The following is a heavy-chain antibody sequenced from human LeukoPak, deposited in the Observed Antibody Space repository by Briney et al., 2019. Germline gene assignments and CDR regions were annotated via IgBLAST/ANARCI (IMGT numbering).Heavy chain of an antibody. Sequence: GGSLRLSCAASGFTFSSYGMHWVRQAPGKGLEWVAVIWYDGSNKYYADSVKGRFTISRDNSKNTLYLQMNSLRAGDTAVYYCARDYNIAAGYYYYGMDVWGQGTTVTVSS. CDR2: IWYDGSNK. CDR3: ARDYNIAAGYYYYGMDV. D-gene: IGHD6-6*01. V-gene: IGHV3-33*01. CDR1: GFTFSSYG. J-gene: IGHJ6*02.